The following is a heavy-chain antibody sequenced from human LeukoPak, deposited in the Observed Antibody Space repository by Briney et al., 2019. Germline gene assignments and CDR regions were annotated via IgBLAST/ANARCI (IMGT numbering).Heavy chain of an antibody. J-gene: IGHJ4*02. Sequence: GGSLRLSCAASGFTFSSYAMSWVRQAPGKGLEWVSSIGGTGTSIYYADSVKGRFTISRDNPKNSLYLQMSSLRAEDTAVYYCAREIAEGFDYWGQGTLVTVSS. V-gene: IGHV3-21*01. CDR2: IGGTGTSI. CDR1: GFTFSSYA. CDR3: AREIAEGFDY.